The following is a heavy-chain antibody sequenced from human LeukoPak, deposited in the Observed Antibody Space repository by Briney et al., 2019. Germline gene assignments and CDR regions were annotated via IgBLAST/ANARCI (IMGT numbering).Heavy chain of an antibody. V-gene: IGHV4-59*08. CDR2: VYFNGDT. Sequence: SETLSLTCNVSSGSISSYYWTWVRQPPGKTLQWLGNVYFNGDTNFNPSLKSRVTISVDTSNNQFSLKLSSVTAADTAVYYCARQFGLMRSYRHLDHWGPGILVTVSA. CDR1: SGSISSYY. CDR3: ARQFGLMRSYRHLDH. D-gene: IGHD3/OR15-3a*01. J-gene: IGHJ4*02.